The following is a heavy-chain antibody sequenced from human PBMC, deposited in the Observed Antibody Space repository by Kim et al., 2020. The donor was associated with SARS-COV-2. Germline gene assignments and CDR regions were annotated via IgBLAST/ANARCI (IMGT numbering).Heavy chain of an antibody. CDR1: GGSISSSSDY. J-gene: IGHJ2*01. D-gene: IGHD6-19*01. Sequence: SETLSLTCTVSGGSISSSSDYWGWIRQPPGKGLEWIGSIYYSGSMYYNPSVRSRVTISVDTSKNQFSLKLSSVTAADTAVYYCARQRGEQWQAIHSYWYFDPWGRGTLVTVSS. V-gene: IGHV4-39*01. CDR2: IYYSGSM. CDR3: ARQRGEQWQAIHSYWYFDP.